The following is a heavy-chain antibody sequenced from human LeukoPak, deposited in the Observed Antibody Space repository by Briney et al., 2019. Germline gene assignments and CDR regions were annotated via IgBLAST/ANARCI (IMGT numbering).Heavy chain of an antibody. CDR2: IFYSGST. D-gene: IGHD3-10*01. J-gene: IGHJ3*02. CDR3: AKSNGYGLVDI. V-gene: IGHV4-39*07. Sequence: GSLRLSCAASGFTLRNYAMSWVRQAPGKGLEWIGNIFYSGSTYYSPSLKSRVTISLDTSRNQFSLKLNSVTAADTAVYYCAKSNGYGLVDIWGQGTMVTVSS. CDR1: GFTLRNYA.